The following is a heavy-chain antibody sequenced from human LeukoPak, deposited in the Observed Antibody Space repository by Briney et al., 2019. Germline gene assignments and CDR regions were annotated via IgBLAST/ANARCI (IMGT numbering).Heavy chain of an antibody. J-gene: IGHJ6*03. CDR1: GGTFSSYA. Sequence: ASVKVSCKASGGTFSSYAISWVRQAPGQGLEWMGGIIPIFGTANYAQKFQGRVTITTDESTSTAYMELSSLRSEDTAVYYCSGSSWYYHGYYMDVWGKGTTVTVSS. CDR3: SGSSWYYHGYYMDV. D-gene: IGHD6-13*01. V-gene: IGHV1-69*05. CDR2: IIPIFGTA.